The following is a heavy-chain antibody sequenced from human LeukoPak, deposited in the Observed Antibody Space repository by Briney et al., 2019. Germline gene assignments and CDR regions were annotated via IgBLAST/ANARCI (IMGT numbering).Heavy chain of an antibody. CDR1: GASITTYY. Sequence: SETLSLTCTVSGASITTYYWTWIRQPPGKGLEWMGYIYHSGSTNYNPSFKSRVTISLDTSRNQFSLRLSSVTAADTAVYFCAREYSTSSEGDYFDYWGQGSLVTVSS. D-gene: IGHD6-6*01. V-gene: IGHV4-59*01. CDR2: IYHSGST. CDR3: AREYSTSSEGDYFDY. J-gene: IGHJ4*02.